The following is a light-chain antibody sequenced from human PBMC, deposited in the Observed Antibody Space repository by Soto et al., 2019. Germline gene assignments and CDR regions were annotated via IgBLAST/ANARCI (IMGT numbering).Light chain of an antibody. J-gene: IGLJ1*01. V-gene: IGLV1-44*01. CDR1: SXNIGSSS. CDR2: TDS. CDR3: AAWDYSLSAYV. Sequence: QSVLTQPPSASGTPGQRVTISCSGSSXNIGSSSVNWYQHLPGTAPKLLIYTDSRRPSGVPDRFSGSKSGTSASLTISGPQSEDEAYYYCAAWDYSLSAYVFGTGTKVTVL.